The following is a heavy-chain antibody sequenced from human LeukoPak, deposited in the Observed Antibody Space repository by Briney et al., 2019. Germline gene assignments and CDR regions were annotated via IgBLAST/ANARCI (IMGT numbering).Heavy chain of an antibody. J-gene: IGHJ4*02. V-gene: IGHV1-69*13. Sequence: SVTVSCKASGGTFSSYAISWVRQAPGQGLEWMGGIIPIFGTANYAQKFQGRVTITADESTSTAYMELSSLRSEDTAVYYCARDTADYYDSSGHAYWGQGTLVTVSS. CDR1: GGTFSSYA. CDR2: IIPIFGTA. D-gene: IGHD3-22*01. CDR3: ARDTADYYDSSGHAY.